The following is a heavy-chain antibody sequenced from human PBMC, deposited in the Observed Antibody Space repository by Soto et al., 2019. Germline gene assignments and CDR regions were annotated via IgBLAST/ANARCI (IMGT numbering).Heavy chain of an antibody. V-gene: IGHV3-23*01. CDR1: GFTFSSYT. J-gene: IGHJ4*02. CDR2: ISGSGGTT. CDR3: AKDQYCSGGSCYWNN. D-gene: IGHD2-15*01. Sequence: SLRLSCAASGFTFSSYTMSWVRQTPGKGLECVSAISGSGGTTYYADSVKGRFTISRDNSKNTLYVQMNSLRAEDTAVYYCAKDQYCSGGSCYWNNWGQGTLVTGSS.